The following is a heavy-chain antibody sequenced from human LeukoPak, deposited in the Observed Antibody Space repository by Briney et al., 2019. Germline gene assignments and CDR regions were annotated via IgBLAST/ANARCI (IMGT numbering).Heavy chain of an antibody. CDR1: GFTISPYW. V-gene: IGHV3-7*01. D-gene: IGHD5-18*01. J-gene: IGHJ4*02. Sequence: PGGSLRLSCAASGFTISPYWMSWVRQAPGKGLEWVANIKQDGSEKYYVDSVKGRFAISRDNAKNSVYLQMNGLRAEGTAVSYCARENTAVPGGDCWGQETLVTVSS. CDR2: IKQDGSEK. CDR3: ARENTAVPGGDC.